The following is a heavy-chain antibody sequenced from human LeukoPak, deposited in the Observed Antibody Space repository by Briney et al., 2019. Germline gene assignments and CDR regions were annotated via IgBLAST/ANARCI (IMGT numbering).Heavy chain of an antibody. Sequence: GGSLRLSCAASGFTFSSYGMHWVRQAPGKGLEWVAFIRYDGSNKYYADSVKGRFTISRDNSKNTLYLQMNSQRAEDTAVYYCAKEARRPHYYDSSGYYFDYWGQGTLVTVSS. CDR2: IRYDGSNK. CDR1: GFTFSSYG. CDR3: AKEARRPHYYDSSGYYFDY. J-gene: IGHJ4*02. D-gene: IGHD3-22*01. V-gene: IGHV3-30*02.